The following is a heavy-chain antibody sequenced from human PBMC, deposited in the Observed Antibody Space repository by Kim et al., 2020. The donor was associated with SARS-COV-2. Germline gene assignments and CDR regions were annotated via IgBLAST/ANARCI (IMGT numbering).Heavy chain of an antibody. CDR3: ARDVCGNFWRGYTGVGCSMYV. D-gene: IGHD3-3*01. V-gene: IGHV3-30*03. J-gene: IGHJ6*02. CDR2: ISYDGNYK. CDR1: GFTFSSYG. Sequence: GGSLRLSCAASGFTFSSYGMHWVRQAPGKGLEWVAVISYDGNYKYYADSVKGRFTIARDNSKNMLYLQMNGLRAEDTAVYYCARDVCGNFWRGYTGVGCSMYVWGQGTTGTVSS.